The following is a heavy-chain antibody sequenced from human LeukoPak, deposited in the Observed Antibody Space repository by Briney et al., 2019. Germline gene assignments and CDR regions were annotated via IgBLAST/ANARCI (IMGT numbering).Heavy chain of an antibody. V-gene: IGHV4-59*01. Sequence: SETLSLTCTVSGGSISSYYWSWIRQPPGKGLEWIGYIYYSGSTNYNPSLKSRVTISVDTSKNQFSLKLSSVTAADTAVYYCARVNNYYDRSGYYYNDAFDIWGQGTMVTVSS. D-gene: IGHD3-22*01. CDR3: ARVNNYYDRSGYYYNDAFDI. CDR2: IYYSGST. J-gene: IGHJ3*02. CDR1: GGSISSYY.